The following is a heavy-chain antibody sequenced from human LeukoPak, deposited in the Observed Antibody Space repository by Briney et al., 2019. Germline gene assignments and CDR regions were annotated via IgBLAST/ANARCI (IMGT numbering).Heavy chain of an antibody. Sequence: GGSLRLSCAASGFTFSSYAMSWVRQAPGKGLEWVSAISGSGGSTYYADSVKGRFTISRDNSKNTLYLQMNSLRAEDTAVYYRASISIFGVVTPKYFFYFWGQGNLVTVSS. CDR2: ISGSGGST. J-gene: IGHJ4*02. CDR3: ASISIFGVVTPKYFFYF. V-gene: IGHV3-23*01. D-gene: IGHD3-3*01. CDR1: GFTFSSYA.